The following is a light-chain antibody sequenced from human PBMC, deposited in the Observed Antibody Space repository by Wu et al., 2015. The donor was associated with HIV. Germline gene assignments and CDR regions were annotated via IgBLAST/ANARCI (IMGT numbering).Light chain of an antibody. Sequence: EIVMTQSPATLSVSPGERATLSCRASQSISSNLAWYQQKPGQAPRHLIYGASTRATGISVRFSGSGSGTEFTLTISSMQSEDFAVYYCQQYNNWPETFGQGTKVEIK. CDR1: QSISSN. CDR2: GAS. J-gene: IGKJ1*01. V-gene: IGKV3-15*01. CDR3: QQYNNWPET.